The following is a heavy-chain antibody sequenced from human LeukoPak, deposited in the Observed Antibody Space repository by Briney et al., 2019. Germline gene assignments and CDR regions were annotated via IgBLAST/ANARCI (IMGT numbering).Heavy chain of an antibody. J-gene: IGHJ4*02. CDR1: GFTFSSYA. Sequence: GGSLRLSCAASGFTFSSYAMSWVRQAPGKGLEWVSAISGSGGSTYYADSVKGRFTISRDNSKNTLYLQMNSLRAEDTAVYYCAKGVSLIVGATNFDYWGQGTLVTVSS. V-gene: IGHV3-23*01. CDR3: AKGVSLIVGATNFDY. CDR2: ISGSGGST. D-gene: IGHD1-26*01.